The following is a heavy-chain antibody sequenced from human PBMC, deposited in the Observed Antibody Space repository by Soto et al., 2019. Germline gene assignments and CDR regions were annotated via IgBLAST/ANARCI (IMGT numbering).Heavy chain of an antibody. V-gene: IGHV4-39*01. D-gene: IGHD5-12*01. CDR1: GGSITSRNYY. J-gene: IGHJ4*02. CDR2: IYYSGST. CDR3: ARQNPLSGYGYGLGGYYFDH. Sequence: ETLSLTCTVSGGSITSRNYYWGWIRQPPGKGLEWIGNIYYSGSTSYNPSLKSRVTISVDTSKNQLSLRLSSVTAADTAVYYCARQNPLSGYGYGLGGYYFDHWGQGTLVTVSS.